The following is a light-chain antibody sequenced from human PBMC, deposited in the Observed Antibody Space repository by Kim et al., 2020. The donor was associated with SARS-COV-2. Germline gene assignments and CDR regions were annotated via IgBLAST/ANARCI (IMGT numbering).Light chain of an antibody. CDR2: YDS. Sequence: SYELTQPPSVSVAPGKTARITCGGNNIGSKSVHWYQQKPGQAPVLVIYYDSDRPSGIPERFSGSNSGNTATLTISRVEAGDEADSYCQVWDSSSDHPGVV. CDR3: QVWDSSSDHPGVV. V-gene: IGLV3-21*04. J-gene: IGLJ2*01. CDR1: NIGSKS.